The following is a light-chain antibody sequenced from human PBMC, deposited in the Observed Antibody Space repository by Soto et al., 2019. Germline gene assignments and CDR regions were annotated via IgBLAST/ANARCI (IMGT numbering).Light chain of an antibody. CDR3: QQYSNWPSWT. Sequence: EKVMTQSPATLSMSPGGRATLSCRASQSVSSFLAWYQQKPGQAPRLLIYGASTRATGIPARFSGSGSGTEFTLTISSLQSEDFAVYYCQQYSNWPSWTFGQGTKV. CDR1: QSVSSF. J-gene: IGKJ1*01. V-gene: IGKV3-15*01. CDR2: GAS.